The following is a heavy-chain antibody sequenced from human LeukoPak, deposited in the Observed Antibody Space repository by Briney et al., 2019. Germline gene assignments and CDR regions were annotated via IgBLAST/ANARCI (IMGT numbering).Heavy chain of an antibody. D-gene: IGHD3-22*01. J-gene: IGHJ4*02. CDR3: VESVDSSGHTGYFDY. Sequence: GGSLRLSCAASGFTFSSYGMHWVRQAPGKGLEWVAVISYDGSNKYYADSVKGRFTISRDNSKNTLYLQMNSLRAEDTAVYYCVESVDSSGHTGYFDYWGQGTLVTVSS. CDR1: GFTFSSYG. V-gene: IGHV3-30*03. CDR2: ISYDGSNK.